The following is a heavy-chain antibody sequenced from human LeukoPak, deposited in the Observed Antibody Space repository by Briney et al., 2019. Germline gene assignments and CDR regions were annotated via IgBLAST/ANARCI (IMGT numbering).Heavy chain of an antibody. Sequence: SETLSLTCTVSGGSISSSSYYWGWIRQPPGKGLEWIGSIYYSGSTYYNPSLKSRVTISVDTSKNQFSLKLSSVTAADTAVYYCAREGEGSVQYWGQGTLVTVSS. CDR1: GGSISSSSYY. CDR3: AREGEGSVQY. V-gene: IGHV4-39*07. CDR2: IYYSGST. J-gene: IGHJ4*02. D-gene: IGHD3-16*01.